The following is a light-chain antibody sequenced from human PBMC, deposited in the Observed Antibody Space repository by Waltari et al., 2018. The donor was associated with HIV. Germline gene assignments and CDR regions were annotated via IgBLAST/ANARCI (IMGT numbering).Light chain of an antibody. CDR1: QNINTN. Sequence: EVVMTQSPDTLSVSPGERVSLSCTSSQNINTNLAWFQQKPGQSPRLLIYGASTRTSGTPVTFSASGSGTAFTHTISSLQSEEFAIYYCQQYNDWPLTFGGGTKVDIK. J-gene: IGKJ4*01. V-gene: IGKV3-15*01. CDR2: GAS. CDR3: QQYNDWPLT.